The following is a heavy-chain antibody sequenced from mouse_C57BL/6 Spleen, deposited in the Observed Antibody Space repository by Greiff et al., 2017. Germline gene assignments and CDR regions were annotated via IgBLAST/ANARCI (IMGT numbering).Heavy chain of an antibody. J-gene: IGHJ2*01. CDR2: IYPGSGST. Sequence: VQLQQSGAELVKPGASVKMSCKASGYTFTSYWITWVKQRPGQGLEWIGDIYPGSGSTNYNEKFKSKATLTVDTSSSTAYMQLSSLTSEDSAVYYCARIETGTRGDYWGQGTTLTVSS. CDR1: GYTFTSYW. V-gene: IGHV1-55*01. CDR3: ARIETGTRGDY. D-gene: IGHD4-1*01.